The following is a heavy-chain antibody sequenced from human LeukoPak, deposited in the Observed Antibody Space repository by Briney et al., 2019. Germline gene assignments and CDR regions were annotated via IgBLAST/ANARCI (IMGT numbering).Heavy chain of an antibody. V-gene: IGHV4-59*01. Sequence: PSETLSLTCTASSGSISSYYWSWIRQPPGKGLEWIGYIYYSGSTNYNPSLKSRVTISVDTSKNQFSLKLTSVTAADTAVYYCARGGSSSSLNHFDYWGQGTLVTVSS. CDR3: ARGGSSSSLNHFDY. CDR2: IYYSGST. D-gene: IGHD6-13*01. J-gene: IGHJ4*02. CDR1: SGSISSYY.